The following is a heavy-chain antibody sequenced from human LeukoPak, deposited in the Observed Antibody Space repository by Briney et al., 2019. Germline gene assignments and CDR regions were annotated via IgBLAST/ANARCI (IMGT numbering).Heavy chain of an antibody. D-gene: IGHD3-10*01. CDR1: SVSISSYY. CDR2: ISYSGST. Sequence: SETLSLTCTVSSVSISSYYWTWIRQPPGKGLEWLGYISYSGSTYSNPSVESRPIMSLDTSKNQFSLRLSSVTAADTAVYYCARGINVRGVIKWFDPWGQGTLVTVSS. J-gene: IGHJ5*02. CDR3: ARGINVRGVIKWFDP. V-gene: IGHV4-30-4*08.